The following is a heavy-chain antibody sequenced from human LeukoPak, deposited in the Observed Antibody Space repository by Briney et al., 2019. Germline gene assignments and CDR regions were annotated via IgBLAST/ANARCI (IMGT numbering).Heavy chain of an antibody. Sequence: GSSVNVSCKASGGTFSSYAISWVRQAPGQGLEWMGGIIPIFGTANYAQKVQGRVTITADESTSTAYMELSSLRSEDTAVYYCARPFTGTTRGFDYWGQGTLVTVSS. D-gene: IGHD4-17*01. J-gene: IGHJ4*02. CDR2: IIPIFGTA. CDR3: ARPFTGTTRGFDY. CDR1: GGTFSSYA. V-gene: IGHV1-69*01.